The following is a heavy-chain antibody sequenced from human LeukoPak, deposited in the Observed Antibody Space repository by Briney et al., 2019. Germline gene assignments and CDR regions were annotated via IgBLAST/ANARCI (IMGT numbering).Heavy chain of an antibody. CDR1: GLTFLNYA. V-gene: IGHV3-23*01. D-gene: IGHD6-13*01. J-gene: IGHJ6*02. CDR3: ARSSPRHTSSWTDYYYGMDV. CDR2: ISETGSST. Sequence: PGGSLRLSCAASGLTFLNYAMSWVRQAPGKGLEWISAISETGSSTYHADSVKGRFTISRDNSKNTLYLQMNSLRVEDTAVYFCARSSPRHTSSWTDYYYGMDVWGQGTTVTVSS.